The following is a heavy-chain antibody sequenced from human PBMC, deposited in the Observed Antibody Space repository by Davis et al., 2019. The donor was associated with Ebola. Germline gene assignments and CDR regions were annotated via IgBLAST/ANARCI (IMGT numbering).Heavy chain of an antibody. CDR3: AKASDL. J-gene: IGHJ2*01. CDR1: GFTFSSYS. Sequence: GESLKISCAASGFTFSSYSMNWVRQAPGKGLEWVSYISSSSSTIYYADSVKGRFTISRDNSKNSLYLQMNSLRTEDTALYYCAKASDLWGRGTLVTVSS. V-gene: IGHV3-48*04. CDR2: ISSSSSTI.